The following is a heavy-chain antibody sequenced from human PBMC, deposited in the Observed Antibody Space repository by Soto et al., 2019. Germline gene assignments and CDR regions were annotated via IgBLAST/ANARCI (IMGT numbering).Heavy chain of an antibody. CDR3: ARVGVRLGRIAARPQADPYYYAMDV. V-gene: IGHV4-61*01. CDR1: GGSVSSGSYS. CDR2: IYNSGGT. J-gene: IGHJ6*02. D-gene: IGHD6-6*01. Sequence: QVQLQESGPGLVKPSETLSLTCTVSGGSVSSGSYSWSWIRQPPGKGLEWIGYIYNSGGTNYNPSLKCRVTISVDTSKQQFSLKLSSVTAADTAVYYCARVGVRLGRIAARPQADPYYYAMDVWGQGTTVTVSS.